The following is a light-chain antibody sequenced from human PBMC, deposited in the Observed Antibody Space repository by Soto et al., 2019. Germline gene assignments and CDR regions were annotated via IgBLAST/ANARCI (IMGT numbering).Light chain of an antibody. J-gene: IGKJ3*01. CDR2: DAS. CDR3: QQRSNWPSHIT. V-gene: IGKV3-11*01. CDR1: QSVSSY. Sequence: EIVLTQSPATLSLSPGERATLSCRASQSVSSYLAWYQQKPGQAPRLLIYDASNRATGIPARFSGSGSGTDLTLTISSLEPEDFAVYYCQQRSNWPSHITFGPGTKVDIK.